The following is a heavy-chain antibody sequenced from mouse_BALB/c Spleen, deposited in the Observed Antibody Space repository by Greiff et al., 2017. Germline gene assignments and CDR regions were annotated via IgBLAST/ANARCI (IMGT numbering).Heavy chain of an antibody. D-gene: IGHD2-10*02. CDR2: INPYNDGT. V-gene: IGHV1-14*01. CDR3: ARSKYGNYDYAMDY. J-gene: IGHJ4*01. CDR1: GYTFTSYV. Sequence: VQLKESGPELVKPGASVKMSCKASGYTFTSYVMHWVKQKPGQGLEWIGYINPYNDGTKYNEKFKGKATLTSDKSSSTAYMELSSLTSEDSAVYYCARSKYGNYDYAMDYWGQGTSVTVSS.